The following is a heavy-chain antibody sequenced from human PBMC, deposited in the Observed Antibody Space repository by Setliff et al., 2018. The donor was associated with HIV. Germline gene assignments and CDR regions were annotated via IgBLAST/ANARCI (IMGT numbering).Heavy chain of an antibody. CDR2: LRSKIDGGTT. V-gene: IGHV3-15*07. CDR3: TAVGSLAGRRPELN. Sequence: GESLTISCAASGFTFSNAWMNWVRQAPGKGLEWVARLRSKIDGGTTEYAAPVKGRFTISRDDSINTLYLQMNSLKTEDTAVYFCTAVGSLAGRRPELNWGRGTLVTVSS. D-gene: IGHD6-6*01. CDR1: GFTFSNAW. J-gene: IGHJ4*02.